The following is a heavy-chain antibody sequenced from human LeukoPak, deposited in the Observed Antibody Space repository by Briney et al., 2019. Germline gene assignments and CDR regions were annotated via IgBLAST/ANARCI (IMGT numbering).Heavy chain of an antibody. CDR3: ARDHSGWLDY. J-gene: IGHJ4*02. D-gene: IGHD6-19*01. CDR1: GFTFSSYA. CDR2: ISYDGSNK. Sequence: PGGSLRLSCAASGFTFSSYAMHWVRQAPGKGLEWVAVISYDGSNKYYADSVKGRFTISRDNSKNTLYLQMNSLRAEDTAVYYCARDHSGWLDYWGQGTLVTVSS. V-gene: IGHV3-30*01.